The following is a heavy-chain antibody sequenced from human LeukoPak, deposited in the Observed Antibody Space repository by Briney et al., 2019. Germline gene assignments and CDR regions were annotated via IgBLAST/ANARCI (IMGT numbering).Heavy chain of an antibody. D-gene: IGHD3-10*01. J-gene: IGHJ4*02. CDR2: IRYDGSKT. CDR3: ATGSQIREADY. V-gene: IGHV3-30*02. Sequence: GGSLRLSCVASGFTFSNFGMHWVRQAPGKGLEWVTFIRYDGSKTYYADSVKGRFTISRDNAQKSLYLQMNSLRAEDTAVYYCATGSQIREADYWGRGTLVTVSS. CDR1: GFTFSNFG.